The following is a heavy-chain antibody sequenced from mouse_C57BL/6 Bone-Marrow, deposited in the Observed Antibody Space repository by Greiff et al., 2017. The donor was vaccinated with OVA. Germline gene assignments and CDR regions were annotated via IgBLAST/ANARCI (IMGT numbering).Heavy chain of an antibody. CDR3: ARGLNYYGSSPY. CDR1: GYTFTDYY. V-gene: IGHV1-26*01. CDR2: INPNNGGT. J-gene: IGHJ2*01. Sequence: VQLQQSGPELVKPGASVKISCKASGYTFTDYYMNWVKQSHGKSLEWIGDINPNNGGTSYNQKFKGKATLTVDKSSSTAYMELRSLTSEDSAVYYCARGLNYYGSSPYWGQGTTLTVSS. D-gene: IGHD1-1*01.